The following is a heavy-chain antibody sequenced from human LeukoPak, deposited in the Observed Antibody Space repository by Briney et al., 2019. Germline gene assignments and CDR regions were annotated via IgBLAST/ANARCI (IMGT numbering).Heavy chain of an antibody. CDR3: ARGDEYSSSSSYYYMDV. CDR2: INWNGGST. CDR1: GFTSDDYG. Sequence: GGPLRLSCAASGFTSDDYGMSWVRQAPGKGLEWVSGINWNGGSTGYADSVKGRFTISRDNAKNSLYLQMNSLRAEDTALYHCARGDEYSSSSSYYYMDVWGKGTTVTVSS. J-gene: IGHJ6*03. D-gene: IGHD6-6*01. V-gene: IGHV3-20*01.